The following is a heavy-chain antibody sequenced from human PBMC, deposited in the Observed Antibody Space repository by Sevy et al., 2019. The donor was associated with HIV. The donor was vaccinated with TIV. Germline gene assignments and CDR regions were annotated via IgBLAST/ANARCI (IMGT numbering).Heavy chain of an antibody. Sequence: SETLSLTCTVSGGSISTYYWSWIRQPPGKGLEWIGSIYYSGSTNYNPSLKSRVTISVDKSKNQFSLKLSSVTAADTAVYYCASWSHNGVFDYWGQGTLVTVSS. D-gene: IGHD2-8*01. J-gene: IGHJ4*02. CDR2: IYYSGST. CDR3: ASWSHNGVFDY. CDR1: GGSISTYY. V-gene: IGHV4-59*13.